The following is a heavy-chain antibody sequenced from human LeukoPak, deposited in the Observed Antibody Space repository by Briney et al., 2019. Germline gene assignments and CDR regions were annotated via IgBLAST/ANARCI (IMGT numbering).Heavy chain of an antibody. CDR1: GYTFTSYG. Sequence: ASVKVSCKASGYTFTSYGISWVRQAPGQGLEWMGWISAYNGNTNYAQKLQGRVTMTTDTSTSTAYMELRSLRSEDTAVYYCARDLRYCSSTSCSPYWYFDLWGRGTLVTVSS. CDR2: ISAYNGNT. D-gene: IGHD2-2*01. CDR3: ARDLRYCSSTSCSPYWYFDL. V-gene: IGHV1-18*01. J-gene: IGHJ2*01.